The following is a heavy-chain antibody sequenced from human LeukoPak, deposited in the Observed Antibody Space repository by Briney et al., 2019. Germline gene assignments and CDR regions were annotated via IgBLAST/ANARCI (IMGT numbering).Heavy chain of an antibody. Sequence: GGSLRLSCAASGFTFSSYEMNWVRQAPGKGLEWVSYISSTGTTIYYADSVKGRFTISRDNAKNSLYLQMNSLRAEDTAVYYCARDNFWEQYYFDYWGQGTLVTVSS. CDR1: GFTFSSYE. D-gene: IGHD1-26*01. CDR3: ARDNFWEQYYFDY. CDR2: ISSTGTTI. J-gene: IGHJ4*02. V-gene: IGHV3-48*03.